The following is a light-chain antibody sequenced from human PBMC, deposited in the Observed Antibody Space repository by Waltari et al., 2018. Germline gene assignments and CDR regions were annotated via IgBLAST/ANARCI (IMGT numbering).Light chain of an antibody. CDR3: QQYHQRPPWT. CDR1: HSINNF. CDR2: GAS. Sequence: DIQMTQSPSSLSASVGDRVTITCRASHSINNFLNWYQQKPGKAPKLLIYGASTLQSGVPSRFSGSASGTDFTLILSSLQSEDFAVYYCQQYHQRPPWTFGQGTKVEIK. V-gene: IGKV1-39*01. J-gene: IGKJ1*01.